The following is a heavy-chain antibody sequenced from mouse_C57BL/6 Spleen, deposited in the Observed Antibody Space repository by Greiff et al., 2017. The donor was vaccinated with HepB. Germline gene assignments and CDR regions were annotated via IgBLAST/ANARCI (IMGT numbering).Heavy chain of an antibody. CDR3: ARCYYGSSPYWYFDV. CDR2: IYPGDGDT. D-gene: IGHD1-1*01. CDR1: GYAFSSSW. V-gene: IGHV1-82*01. J-gene: IGHJ1*03. Sequence: QVQLQQSGPELVKPGASVKISCKASGYAFSSSWMNWVKQRPGKGLEWIGRIYPGDGDTNYNGKFKGKATLTADKSSSTAYMQLSSLTSEDSAVYFCARCYYGSSPYWYFDVWGTGTTVTVSS.